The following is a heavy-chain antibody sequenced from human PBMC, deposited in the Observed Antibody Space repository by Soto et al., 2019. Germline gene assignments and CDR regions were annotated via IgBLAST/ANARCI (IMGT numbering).Heavy chain of an antibody. D-gene: IGHD2-15*01. CDR2: IDPSDSYT. J-gene: IGHJ5*02. V-gene: IGHV5-10-1*01. CDR1: GYSFTSYW. CDR3: PRMERVGWFDP. Sequence: GESLKISCKGSGYSFTSYWIGWVRQMPGKGLEWMGRIDPSDSYTNYSPSFQGHVTISADKSITTASLQWSSMKASDTAMDYCPRMERVGWFDPWGQGTLVTSPQ.